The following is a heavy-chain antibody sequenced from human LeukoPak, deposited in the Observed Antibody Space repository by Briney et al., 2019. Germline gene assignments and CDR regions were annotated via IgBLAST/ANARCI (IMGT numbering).Heavy chain of an antibody. D-gene: IGHD6-13*01. CDR2: ISAYNGNT. V-gene: IGHV1-18*01. CDR3: GRDAYSSSYYVY. Sequence: ASVKVSCKASGYTFTCYGISWVRQAPGQGLEWMGWISAYNGNTDYAQKVQGRVTMTTDTSTSTAYMELRSLRYDDTAVYYCGRDAYSSSYYVYWGQGTLVTVSS. CDR1: GYTFTCYG. J-gene: IGHJ4*02.